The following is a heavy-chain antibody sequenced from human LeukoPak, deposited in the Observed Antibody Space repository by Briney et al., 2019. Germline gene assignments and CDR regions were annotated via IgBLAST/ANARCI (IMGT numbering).Heavy chain of an antibody. Sequence: GGSLRLSCAASGFTFSSYSMNWVRQAPGKGLEWVSSISSSSSYIYYADPVKGRFTISRDNAKNSLYLQMNSLRAEDTAVYYCARDLIAARRSTYYYYGMDVWGQGTTVTVSS. D-gene: IGHD6-6*01. V-gene: IGHV3-21*04. CDR3: ARDLIAARRSTYYYYGMDV. CDR1: GFTFSSYS. J-gene: IGHJ6*02. CDR2: ISSSSSYI.